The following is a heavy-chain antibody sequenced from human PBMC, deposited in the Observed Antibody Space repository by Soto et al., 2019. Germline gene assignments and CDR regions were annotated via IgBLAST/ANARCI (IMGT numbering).Heavy chain of an antibody. CDR1: GGTFSSYA. Sequence: GPQVKVSCKASGGTFSSYAISWVRQAPGQGLEWMGGIIPIFGTANYAQKFQGRVTITADESTSTAYMELSSLRSEDTAVYYCAIMDPTTVTTTVYYGMDVWGQGTTVTVSS. V-gene: IGHV1-69*01. CDR2: IIPIFGTA. CDR3: AIMDPTTVTTTVYYGMDV. J-gene: IGHJ6*02. D-gene: IGHD4-17*01.